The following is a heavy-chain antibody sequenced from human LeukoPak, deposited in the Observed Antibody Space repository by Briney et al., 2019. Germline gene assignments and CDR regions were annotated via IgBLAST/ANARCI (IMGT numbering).Heavy chain of an antibody. CDR1: GFTFSTYG. CDR3: ARETLSPSFDP. J-gene: IGHJ5*02. CDR2: ISYDGSNK. V-gene: IGHV3-30*03. Sequence: PGGSLRLSCATSGFTFSTYGMDWVRQAPGKGLEWVAVISYDGSNKYYADSVKGRFTISRDNTKNTLYLQMNSLRPEDTAVYYCARETLSPSFDPWGQGTLVTVSS.